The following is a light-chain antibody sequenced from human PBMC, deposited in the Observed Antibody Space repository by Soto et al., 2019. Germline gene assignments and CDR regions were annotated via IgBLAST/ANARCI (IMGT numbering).Light chain of an antibody. Sequence: QSVLTQPPSVSGAPGQGVTISCTGSSSNIGAGYDVHWYQQLPGAAPKLLIFGNDNRPSGVPDRFSGSRSGTSASLAITGLQAEDEADYYGQSYDRSLSGSVFGAGTKLNVL. CDR2: GND. CDR3: QSYDRSLSGSV. V-gene: IGLV1-40*01. CDR1: SSNIGAGYD. J-gene: IGLJ1*01.